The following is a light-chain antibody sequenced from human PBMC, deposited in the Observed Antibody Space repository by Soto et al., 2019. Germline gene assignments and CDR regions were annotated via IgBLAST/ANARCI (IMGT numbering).Light chain of an antibody. Sequence: EIVLTQSPATLSLSPGERATLSCRASQSVSDYVAWYQQKPGQAPRLLIYDASNRATGTPARFSGSGSGTEFNLTISTLQSEDFGVYYCQQYNNWPRATFGGGTKVDIK. CDR1: QSVSDY. CDR3: QQYNNWPRAT. CDR2: DAS. V-gene: IGKV3D-15*01. J-gene: IGKJ4*01.